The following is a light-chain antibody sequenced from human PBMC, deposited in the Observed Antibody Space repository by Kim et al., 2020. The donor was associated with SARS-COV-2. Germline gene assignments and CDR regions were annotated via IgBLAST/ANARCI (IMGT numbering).Light chain of an antibody. CDR2: GAS. CDR1: QCDSTRY. CDR3: QQYCSSPYS. Sequence: LSPGERATLPCRDSQCDSTRYIAWYQQKPGQSPRLLIYGASSRATGIPDRFSGSGSGTDFTLTNSRLEPKDCAVYYCQQYCSSPYSFGQGTKLEI. J-gene: IGKJ2*03. V-gene: IGKV3-20*01.